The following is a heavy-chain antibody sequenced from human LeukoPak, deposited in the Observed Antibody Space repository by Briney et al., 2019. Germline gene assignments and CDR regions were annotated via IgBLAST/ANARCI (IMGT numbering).Heavy chain of an antibody. Sequence: GGSLTHSCAPPGFTFSEYHMSGIRQAPEKGLGGVSYIGSRGSSIYYADSVKGRFTISRDNAKNSLHLRMNSLRAEDTAVSYCARDTHCCDADYWGQGTLVTVSS. CDR2: IGSRGSSI. D-gene: IGHD2-21*01. CDR1: GFTFSEYH. CDR3: ARDTHCCDADY. J-gene: IGHJ4*02. V-gene: IGHV3-11*01.